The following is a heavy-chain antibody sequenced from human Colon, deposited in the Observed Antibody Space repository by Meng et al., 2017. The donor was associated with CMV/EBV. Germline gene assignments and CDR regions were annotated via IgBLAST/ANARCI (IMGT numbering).Heavy chain of an antibody. D-gene: IGHD5-24*01. V-gene: IGHV3-66*02. CDR1: GFTISSSF. CDR2: VYPDGST. Sequence: GGSLRLSCAVSGFTISSSFMNWVRQAPGKGLEWVSVVYPDGSTYYPDSVKGRFTISRDNFKNTLFLQMNSLRAEDTAVYYCARVHGDYYYGMDVWGQGTTVTVSS. CDR3: ARVHGDYYYGMDV. J-gene: IGHJ6*02.